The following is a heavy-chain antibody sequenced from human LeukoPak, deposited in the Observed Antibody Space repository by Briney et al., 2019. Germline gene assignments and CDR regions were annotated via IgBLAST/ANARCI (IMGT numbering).Heavy chain of an antibody. D-gene: IGHD5-12*01. CDR2: IHHSGSI. J-gene: IGHJ6*02. V-gene: IGHV4-30-2*01. Sequence: RTSETLSLTCGVSGASISSGGYSWSWIRQPPGKGLEWIGYIHHSGSIYYNPSLRSRVTISVDRSKKQFSLKLTSVTATDTAAYYCARGWGYDSYYYGMDVWGQGTTVTVSS. CDR1: GASISSGGYS. CDR3: ARGWGYDSYYYGMDV.